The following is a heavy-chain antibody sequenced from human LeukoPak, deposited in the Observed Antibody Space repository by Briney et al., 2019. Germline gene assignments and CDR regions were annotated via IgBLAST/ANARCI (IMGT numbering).Heavy chain of an antibody. V-gene: IGHV1-18*01. Sequence: GASVKVSCKASGYTFNTYGITWVRQTPGQGLEWMGWISGYNGKTKYAQKLQDRVTMTTDTSTTTAYMELRSLTSDDTAVYYCARGRSKQWLVRSTGRAFDIWGQGTMVTVSS. J-gene: IGHJ3*02. CDR1: GYTFNTYG. CDR3: ARGRSKQWLVRSTGRAFDI. D-gene: IGHD6-19*01. CDR2: ISGYNGKT.